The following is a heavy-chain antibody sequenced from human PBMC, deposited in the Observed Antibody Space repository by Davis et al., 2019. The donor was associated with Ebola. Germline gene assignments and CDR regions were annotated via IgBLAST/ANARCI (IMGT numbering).Heavy chain of an antibody. CDR1: GFTFSRSW. J-gene: IGHJ4*02. CDR2: IKHDGSEK. V-gene: IGHV3-7*03. Sequence: GESLKISCAASGFTFSRSWMSWVRQAPGKGLEWVANIKHDGSEKYYVDSVKGRFTISRDNAKNSLYLQMNSLRAEDTAVYYCARESTLTLGFDYWGQGALVTVSS. D-gene: IGHD3-16*01. CDR3: ARESTLTLGFDY.